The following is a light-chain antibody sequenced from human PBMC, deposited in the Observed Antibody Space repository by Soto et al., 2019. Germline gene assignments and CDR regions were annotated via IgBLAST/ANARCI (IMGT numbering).Light chain of an antibody. Sequence: EIVLTQSPATLSSFPCDGVTLSLSAGQYINTRLAWYQHRPGQAPRLLIYDASSRATGVPDRFSGSGSGTDFTLTISRLEPEDFAVYYCQHCQPYGDSPPLTFGGGTKVDI. CDR3: QHCQPYGDSPPLT. CDR1: QYINTR. J-gene: IGKJ4*01. V-gene: IGKV3D-20*02. CDR2: DAS.